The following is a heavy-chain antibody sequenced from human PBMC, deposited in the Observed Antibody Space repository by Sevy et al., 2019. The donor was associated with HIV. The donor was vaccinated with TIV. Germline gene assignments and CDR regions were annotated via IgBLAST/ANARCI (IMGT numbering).Heavy chain of an antibody. J-gene: IGHJ6*02. V-gene: IGHV3-30-3*01. CDR1: GFTFSSYA. CDR3: ASDRRRDDYGSGSYTYYYYYYGMDV. CDR2: ISYDGSNK. D-gene: IGHD3-10*01. Sequence: GGSLRLSCAASGFTFSSYAMHWVRQAPGKGLEWVAVISYDGSNKYYADSVKGRFTISRDNSKNTLYLQMNSLRAEDTAVYYCASDRRRDDYGSGSYTYYYYYYGMDVWGQGTTVTVSS.